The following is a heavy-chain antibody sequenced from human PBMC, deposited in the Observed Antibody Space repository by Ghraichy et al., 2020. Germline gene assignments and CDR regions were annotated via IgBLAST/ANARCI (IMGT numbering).Heavy chain of an antibody. V-gene: IGHV1-2*04. CDR1: GYTFTGYY. CDR3: ARAPEYYYDSSGYYVEYFQH. Sequence: ASVKVSCKASGYTFTGYYMHWVRQAPGQGLEWMGWINPNSGGTNYAHKFQGWVTMTRDTSISTAYMELSRLRSDDTAVYYCARAPEYYYDSSGYYVEYFQHWGQGTLVTVSS. D-gene: IGHD3-22*01. CDR2: INPNSGGT. J-gene: IGHJ1*01.